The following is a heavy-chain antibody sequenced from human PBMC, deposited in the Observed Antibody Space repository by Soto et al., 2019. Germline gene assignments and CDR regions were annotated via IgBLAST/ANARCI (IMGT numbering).Heavy chain of an antibody. CDR2: IYYSGST. V-gene: IGHV4-31*03. CDR1: GGSISSGGYY. D-gene: IGHD4-17*01. J-gene: IGHJ6*02. CDR3: ASYYGGNLGYYYYGMDV. Sequence: SETLSLTCTVSGGSISSGGYYWSWIRQHPGKGLEWIGYIYYSGSTYYNPSLKSRVTISVDTSKNQFSLKLSSVTAVDTAVYYCASYYGGNLGYYYYGMDVWGQGTTVTVSS.